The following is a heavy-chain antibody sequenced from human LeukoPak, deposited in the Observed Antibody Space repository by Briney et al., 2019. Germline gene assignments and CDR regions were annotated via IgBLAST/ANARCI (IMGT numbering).Heavy chain of an antibody. CDR2: IRYDGSNK. CDR1: GFTFSSYG. CDR3: AKDAIVGATTFDY. D-gene: IGHD1-26*01. J-gene: IGHJ4*02. V-gene: IGHV3-30*02. Sequence: GGSLRLSCAASGFTFSSYGMHWVRQAPGKGLEWVAFIRYDGSNKYHADSVKGRFTISRDNSKNTLYLQMNSLSAEDTAVYYCAKDAIVGATTFDYWGQGTLATVSS.